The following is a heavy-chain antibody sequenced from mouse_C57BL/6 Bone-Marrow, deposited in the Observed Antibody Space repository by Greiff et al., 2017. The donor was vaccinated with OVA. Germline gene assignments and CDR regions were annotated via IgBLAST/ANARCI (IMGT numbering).Heavy chain of an antibody. J-gene: IGHJ3*01. CDR2: IYPRSGNT. Sequence: VKLQESGAELARPGASVKLSCKASGYTFTSYGISWVKQRTGQGLEWIGEIYPRSGNTYYNEKFKGKATLTADKSSSTAYMELRSLTAEDSAVYFCARAYDRAYWGQGTLVTVSA. CDR3: ARAYDRAY. V-gene: IGHV1-81*01. CDR1: GYTFTSYG. D-gene: IGHD2-3*01.